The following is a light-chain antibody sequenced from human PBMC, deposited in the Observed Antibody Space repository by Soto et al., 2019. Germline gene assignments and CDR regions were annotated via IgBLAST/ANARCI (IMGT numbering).Light chain of an antibody. CDR3: SSYTSTNTTHV. J-gene: IGLJ1*01. CDR2: DVS. V-gene: IGLV2-14*03. CDR1: SSDVGAYNY. Sequence: QSALTQPASVSGSPGQSITISCTGTSSDVGAYNYVSWYQQYPGKAPKLMIYDVSNRPSGVSDRFYGSKSGNTASLTISGLQAEDEADYYCSSYTSTNTTHVFGTGTKLTVL.